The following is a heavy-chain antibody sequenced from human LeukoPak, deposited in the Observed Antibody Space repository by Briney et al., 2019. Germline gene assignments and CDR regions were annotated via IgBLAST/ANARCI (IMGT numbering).Heavy chain of an antibody. CDR3: ARDRPLQQLVGYYFDY. CDR2: ISGSSNYI. Sequence: TGGSLRLSCAASGFTFSTYSMNWVRQAPGKGLEWVSSISGSSNYIYYADSVKGRFTISRDNAKNSLYLQMNSLRAEDTAVYYCARDRPLQQLVGYYFDYWGQGTLVTVSS. J-gene: IGHJ4*02. CDR1: GFTFSTYS. V-gene: IGHV3-21*01. D-gene: IGHD6-6*01.